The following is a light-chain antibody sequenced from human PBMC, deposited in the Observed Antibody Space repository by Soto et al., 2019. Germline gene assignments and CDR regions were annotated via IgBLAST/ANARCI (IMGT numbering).Light chain of an antibody. CDR3: QQRSNWSWT. CDR1: QSVSSY. V-gene: IGKV3-11*01. J-gene: IGKJ1*01. Sequence: EIVLTQSPATLSLSPGERGTLSCRASQSVSSYLAWYQQKPGQAPRLLIYDASNRATGTPDRFSGSGSGTDFTVTISSLEPEDFEVYYCQQRSNWSWTFGQGTKVEIK. CDR2: DAS.